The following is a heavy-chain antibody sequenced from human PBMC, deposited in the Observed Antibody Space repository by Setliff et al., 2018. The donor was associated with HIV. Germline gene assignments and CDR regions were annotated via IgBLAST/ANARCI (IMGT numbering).Heavy chain of an antibody. CDR3: ARREYNYVPRAFDL. V-gene: IGHV3-48*01. D-gene: IGHD5-18*01. CDR2: IYTSSSTI. CDR1: GFTFSTYS. Sequence: GGSLRLSCVGSGFTFSTYSMSWVRQVPGKGLEWIAYIYTSSSTIHYGDSVKGRFTISGDNAKNSVYLQMNSLRAEDTAVYYCARREYNYVPRAFDLWGQGTMVTVSS. J-gene: IGHJ3*01.